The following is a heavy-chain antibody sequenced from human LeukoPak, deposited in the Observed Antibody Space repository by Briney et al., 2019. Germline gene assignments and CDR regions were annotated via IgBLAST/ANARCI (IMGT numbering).Heavy chain of an antibody. CDR1: GFTFSSYG. CDR3: AKDFLYYDYVWGSYFDLSFDY. CDR2: IRYDGSNK. J-gene: IGHJ4*02. V-gene: IGHV3-30*02. D-gene: IGHD3-16*01. Sequence: PGGSLRLSCAASGFTFSSYGMHWVRQAPGKGLEWVAFIRYDGSNKYYADSVKGRFTISRDNSKNTLYLQMNSLRAEDAAVYYCAKDFLYYDYVWGSYFDLSFDYWGQGTLVTVSS.